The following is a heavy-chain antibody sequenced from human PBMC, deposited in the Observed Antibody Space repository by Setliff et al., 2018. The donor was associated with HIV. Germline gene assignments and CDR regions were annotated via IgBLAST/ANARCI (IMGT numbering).Heavy chain of an antibody. D-gene: IGHD1-1*01. CDR2: IYSRGMSSVST. J-gene: IGHJ4*02. CDR3: ARGNWRPIGRFDY. V-gene: IGHV4-59*01. Sequence: SETLSLTCTVSGASISSYYWSGSXQTRRKGLELIGYIYSRGMSSVSTNASPFLKPRLTISLAASGNQFSLNLTAVTAADTATYYCARGNWRPIGRFDYWGQGMLVTVSS. CDR1: GASISSYY.